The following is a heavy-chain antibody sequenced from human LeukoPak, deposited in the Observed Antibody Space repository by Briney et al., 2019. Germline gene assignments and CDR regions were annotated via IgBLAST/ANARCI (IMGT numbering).Heavy chain of an antibody. CDR1: GYTFSAYY. CDR2: INPNSGDT. D-gene: IGHD1-26*01. J-gene: IGHJ4*02. V-gene: IGHV1-2*02. Sequence: ASVKVSCKASGYTFSAYYIHWVRQPPGQGLEWMGWINPNSGDTNYAQKFQGRVTMTRDTSISTVYMELRSLRPDHTAVFYCARAARRFGATSQYWGQGSLVTLSS. CDR3: ARAARRFGATSQY.